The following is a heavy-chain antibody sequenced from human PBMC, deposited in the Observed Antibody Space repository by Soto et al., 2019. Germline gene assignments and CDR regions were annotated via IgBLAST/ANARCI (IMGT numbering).Heavy chain of an antibody. V-gene: IGHV1-18*04. CDR3: ARGRIDIAVAGHYYFDY. CDR1: GYTFTSYG. J-gene: IGHJ4*02. CDR2: ISAYNGNT. Sequence: ASVKVSCKASGYTFTSYGISWVRQAPGQGLEWMGWISAYNGNTNYAQKLQGRVTMTTDTSTSTAYMELRSLRSDDTAVYYCARGRIDIAVAGHYYFDYWGQGTLVTVSS. D-gene: IGHD6-19*01.